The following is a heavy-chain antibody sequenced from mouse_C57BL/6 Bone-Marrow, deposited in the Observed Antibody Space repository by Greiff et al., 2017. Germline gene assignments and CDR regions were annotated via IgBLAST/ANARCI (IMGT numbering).Heavy chain of an antibody. D-gene: IGHD4-1*01. V-gene: IGHV6-3*01. CDR2: IRLKSDNYAT. Sequence: EVRLVESGGGLVQPGGSMKLSCVASGFTFSNYWMNWVRQSPEKGLEWVAQIRLKSDNYATHYAESVKGRFTISRDDSKSSVYLQMNKLRAEDTGSYYCTGRNWSYAMDYWGQGTSVTVSS. CDR1: GFTFSNYW. CDR3: TGRNWSYAMDY. J-gene: IGHJ4*01.